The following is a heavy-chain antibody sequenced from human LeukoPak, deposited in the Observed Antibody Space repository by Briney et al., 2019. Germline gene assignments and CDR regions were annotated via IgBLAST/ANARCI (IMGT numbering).Heavy chain of an antibody. V-gene: IGHV1-18*04. CDR3: ARTLWFGEFRDYYYGMDV. CDR2: ISAYNGNT. CDR1: GYTFTSYG. Sequence: GASVKVSCKASGYTFTSYGISWVRQAPGQGLEWMGWISAYNGNTNYAQKIQGRVTMTTDTSTSTAYMELRSLRSDDTAVYYCARTLWFGEFRDYYYGMDVWGKGTTVTVSS. J-gene: IGHJ6*04. D-gene: IGHD3-10*01.